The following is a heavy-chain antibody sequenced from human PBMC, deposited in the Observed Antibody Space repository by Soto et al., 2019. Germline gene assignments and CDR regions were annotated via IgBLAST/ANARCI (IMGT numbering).Heavy chain of an antibody. CDR2: TYYRSKWNY. J-gene: IGHJ6*02. CDR1: GDNVSANSSA. CDR3: VRQPLATLALYGMDV. D-gene: IGHD6-6*01. V-gene: IGHV6-1*01. Sequence: SQTRSLTCAISGDNVSANSSAWNCISQSPSRGLEWLGRTYYRSKWNYDYAESVKSRMSITPDTANNQFSLQLNSVTPEDTAVYYCVRQPLATLALYGMDVWGQGTTVTVPS.